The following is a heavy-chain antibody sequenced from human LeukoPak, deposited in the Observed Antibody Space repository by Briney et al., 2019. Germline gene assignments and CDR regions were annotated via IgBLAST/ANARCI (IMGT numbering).Heavy chain of an antibody. CDR1: GVTFSSYS. CDR3: TRASGYTSGWPFDY. J-gene: IGHJ4*02. CDR2: ISSSSSYI. V-gene: IGHV3-21*01. D-gene: IGHD6-19*01. Sequence: PGGSLRLSCAASGVTFSSYSMNWVRQAPGKGLEWVSSISSSSSYIYYADSVKGRFTISRDNAKNTLYLQMGSLRAEDMAVYYCTRASGYTSGWPFDYWGQGILVTVSS.